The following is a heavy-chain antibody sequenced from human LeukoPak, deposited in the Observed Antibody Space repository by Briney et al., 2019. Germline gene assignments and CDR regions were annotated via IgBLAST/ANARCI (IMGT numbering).Heavy chain of an antibody. CDR1: GFTFDDYA. J-gene: IGHJ5*02. CDR2: ISWNSGSI. V-gene: IGHV3-9*01. D-gene: IGHD6-13*01. Sequence: GGSLRLSCAASGFTFDDYAMHWVRQAPGKGLEWVSGISWNSGSIGYADSVKGRFTISRDNAKNSLYLQMNSLRAEDTAVYYCARDSSSWRYNWFDPWGQGTLVTVSS. CDR3: ARDSSSWRYNWFDP.